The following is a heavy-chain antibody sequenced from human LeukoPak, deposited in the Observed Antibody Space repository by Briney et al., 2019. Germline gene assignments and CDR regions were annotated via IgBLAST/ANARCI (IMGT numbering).Heavy chain of an antibody. CDR1: GFTFSSNW. Sequence: GGSLRLSCAASGFTFSSNWMHWVRQAPGKGLVWVSRINEDGSTTNYADSVKGRSTIFRDNAKNTLYLQMNSLRAEDTAVYFCVRDLGGRSGHWGQGTLVTVSS. J-gene: IGHJ4*02. D-gene: IGHD1-26*01. V-gene: IGHV3-74*01. CDR2: INEDGSTT. CDR3: VRDLGGRSGH.